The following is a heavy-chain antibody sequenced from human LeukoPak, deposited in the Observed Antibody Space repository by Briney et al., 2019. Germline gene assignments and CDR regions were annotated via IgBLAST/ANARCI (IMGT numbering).Heavy chain of an antibody. CDR1: GYTFTGYY. Sequence: ASVKVSCKASGYTFTGYYMHWVRQAPGQGLKWMGWINPNSGGTNYAQKFQGWVTMTRDTSISTAYMELSRLRSDDTAVYYCARDATYYYGSGSYPPVMDVWGQGTTVTVSS. J-gene: IGHJ6*02. CDR3: ARDATYYYGSGSYPPVMDV. V-gene: IGHV1-2*04. D-gene: IGHD3-10*01. CDR2: INPNSGGT.